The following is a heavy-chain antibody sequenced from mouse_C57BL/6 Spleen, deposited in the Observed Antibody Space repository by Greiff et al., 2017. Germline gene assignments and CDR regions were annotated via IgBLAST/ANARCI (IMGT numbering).Heavy chain of an antibody. CDR1: GYAFTNYL. CDR3: ARSEYDYVGWFAY. Sequence: VQLQQSGAELVRPGTSVKVSCKASGYAFTNYLIEWVKQRPGQGLEWIGVINPGSGGTNYNEKFKGKATLTADKSSSTAYMQLSSLTSEDSAVYFCARSEYDYVGWFAYWVQGTLVTVSA. J-gene: IGHJ3*01. D-gene: IGHD2-4*01. V-gene: IGHV1-54*01. CDR2: INPGSGGT.